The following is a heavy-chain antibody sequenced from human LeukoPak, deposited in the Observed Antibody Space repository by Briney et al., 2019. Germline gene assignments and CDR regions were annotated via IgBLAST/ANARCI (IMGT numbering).Heavy chain of an antibody. Sequence: PGGSLRLSCAASGFTFSSYGMHWVRQAPGKGLEWVAVISYDGSNKYYADSVKGRFTISRDNSKNTLYLQMNSLRAEDTAVYYCAIVGATRWFDPWGQGTLVTVSS. CDR3: AIVGATRWFDP. J-gene: IGHJ5*02. CDR2: ISYDGSNK. CDR1: GFTFSSYG. V-gene: IGHV3-30*03. D-gene: IGHD1-26*01.